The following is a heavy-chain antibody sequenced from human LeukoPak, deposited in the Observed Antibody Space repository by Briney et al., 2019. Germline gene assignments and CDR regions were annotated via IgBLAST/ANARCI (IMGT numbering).Heavy chain of an antibody. D-gene: IGHD3-10*01. Sequence: PGGSLRLSCAASGFTFSANWISRVRRAPGKGLEWVANIKPDGRQKYYVDSVNGRFTISRDNAKNSLYLQMNSLGAEDTAVYYCAKERGTAGECAFDIWGQGTLVTVS. CDR3: AKERGTAGECAFDI. CDR2: IKPDGRQK. CDR1: GFTFSANW. J-gene: IGHJ3*02. V-gene: IGHV3-7*03.